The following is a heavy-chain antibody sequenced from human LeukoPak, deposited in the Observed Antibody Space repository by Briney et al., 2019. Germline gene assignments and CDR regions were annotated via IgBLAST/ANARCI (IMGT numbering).Heavy chain of an antibody. CDR3: AREGGQLWSRYWYFDL. Sequence: GGSLRLSCAASGFTFSSFGMNWVRQAPGKGLEWVSYISDTGSTIYYADSVEGRFTISRDNAKNSLYLQMNSLRAEDTAVYYCAREGGQLWSRYWYFDLWGRGTLVTVSS. CDR2: ISDTGSTI. D-gene: IGHD5-18*01. CDR1: GFTFSSFG. V-gene: IGHV3-48*04. J-gene: IGHJ2*01.